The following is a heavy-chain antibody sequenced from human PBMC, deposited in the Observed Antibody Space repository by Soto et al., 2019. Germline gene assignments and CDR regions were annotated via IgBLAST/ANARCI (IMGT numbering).Heavy chain of an antibody. CDR1: GFTFSSYW. D-gene: IGHD3-3*01. CDR3: ARTTYDFWSGYYTDYFDY. CDR2: IKQDGSEK. Sequence: EVQLVESGGGLVQPGGSLRLSCAASGFTFSSYWMSWVRQAPGKGLEWVANIKQDGSEKYYVDSVKGRFTISRDNAKNSLYLQMNSLRAEDTAVYYCARTTYDFWSGYYTDYFDYWCQGTLVTVSS. V-gene: IGHV3-7*03. J-gene: IGHJ4*02.